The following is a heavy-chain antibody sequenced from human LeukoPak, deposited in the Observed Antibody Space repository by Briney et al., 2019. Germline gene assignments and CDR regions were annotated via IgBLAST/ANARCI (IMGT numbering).Heavy chain of an antibody. J-gene: IGHJ4*02. CDR2: ISHDGNDK. D-gene: IGHD3-22*01. V-gene: IGHV3-30*18. CDR3: AKVGIGYYYPFDY. CDR1: GFSFSSNV. Sequence: PGGSLRLSCAASGFSFSSNVMHWVRQAPGKGLEWVAQISHDGNDKYYADSVKGRLTISRDNSKNTLFLQLDSLRAEDTAVYFCAKVGIGYYYPFDYWGQGTLVTVSS.